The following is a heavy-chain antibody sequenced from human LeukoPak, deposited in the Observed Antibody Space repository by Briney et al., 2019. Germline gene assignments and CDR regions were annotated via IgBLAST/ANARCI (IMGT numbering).Heavy chain of an antibody. Sequence: SVKVSCKASGYTFTSYDINWVRQATGQGLEWMGGIIPIFGTANYAQKFQGRVTITADESTSTAYMELSSLRSEDTAVYYCARLDYGRDYWGQGTLVTVSS. D-gene: IGHD4/OR15-4a*01. CDR1: GYTFTSYD. CDR3: ARLDYGRDY. J-gene: IGHJ4*02. V-gene: IGHV1-69*13. CDR2: IIPIFGTA.